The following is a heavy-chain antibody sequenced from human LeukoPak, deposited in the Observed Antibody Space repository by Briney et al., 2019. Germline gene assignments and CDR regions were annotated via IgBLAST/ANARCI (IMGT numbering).Heavy chain of an antibody. Sequence: ASETLSLTCAVYGGSFSGYYWSWIRQPPGKGLEWIGEINHSGSTNYSPSLKSRVTISVGTSKNQFSLKLSSVTAADTAVYYCARITMVRGVIIRRYFDYWGQGTLVTVSS. CDR2: INHSGST. CDR3: ARITMVRGVIIRRYFDY. D-gene: IGHD3-10*01. V-gene: IGHV4-34*01. J-gene: IGHJ4*02. CDR1: GGSFSGYY.